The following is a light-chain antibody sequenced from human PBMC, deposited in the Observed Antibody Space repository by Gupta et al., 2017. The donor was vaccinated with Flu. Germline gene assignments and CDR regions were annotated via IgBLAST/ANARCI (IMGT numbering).Light chain of an antibody. Sequence: PSSLSCCVGDRGTITCRASQGISNLVAWVLQKPGKAPKLLINKASKGDSGVPFRFSGRGSGTEFTLTISSLHPDDFATYYCRQDTSYSWTFGQGTMVEIK. V-gene: IGKV1-5*03. CDR3: RQDTSYSWT. CDR2: KAS. J-gene: IGKJ1*01. CDR1: QGISNL.